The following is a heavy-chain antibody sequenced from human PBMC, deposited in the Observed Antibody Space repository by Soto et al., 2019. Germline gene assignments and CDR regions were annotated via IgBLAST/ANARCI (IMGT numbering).Heavy chain of an antibody. CDR1: GFIFSSYS. V-gene: IGHV3-64D*06. CDR3: VKRSEDGYNYFDS. D-gene: IGHD5-12*01. Sequence: PGGSLRLSCEASGFIFSSYSMNWVRQAPGKGLEYVSSISPNGARTYYTDSVKGRFTVSRDNSRNTLFLQMSSLRGEDTAMYYCVKRSEDGYNYFDSWGQGTQVTVSS. J-gene: IGHJ4*02. CDR2: ISPNGART.